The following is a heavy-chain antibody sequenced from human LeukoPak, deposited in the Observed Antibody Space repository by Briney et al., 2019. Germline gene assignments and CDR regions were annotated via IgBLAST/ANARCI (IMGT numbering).Heavy chain of an antibody. CDR1: GFTFSSYS. D-gene: IGHD2-15*01. CDR2: ISSSSSYI. Sequence: GGSLRLSCAASGFTFSSYSMNWVRQAPGKGLEWVPSISSSSSYIYYADSVKGRFTISRDNAKNSLYLQMNSLRAEDTAVYYCARDNCSGGSCLTDYYYYGMDVWGQGTTVTVSS. CDR3: ARDNCSGGSCLTDYYYYGMDV. V-gene: IGHV3-21*01. J-gene: IGHJ6*02.